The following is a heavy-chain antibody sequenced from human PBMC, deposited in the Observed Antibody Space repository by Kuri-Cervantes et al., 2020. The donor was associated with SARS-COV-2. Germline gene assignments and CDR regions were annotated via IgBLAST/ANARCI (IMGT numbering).Heavy chain of an antibody. CDR2: INPSGGST. V-gene: IGHV1-46*01. J-gene: IGHJ4*02. D-gene: IGHD6-19*01. CDR3: AREGGIAVAGTGFDY. CDR1: GYTFTGYY. Sequence: ASVKVSCKASGYTFTGYYMHWVRQAPGQGLEWMGIINPSGGSTSYAQKFRGRVTMTRDTSTSTVYMELSRLRSDDTAVYYCAREGGIAVAGTGFDYWGQGTLVTVSS.